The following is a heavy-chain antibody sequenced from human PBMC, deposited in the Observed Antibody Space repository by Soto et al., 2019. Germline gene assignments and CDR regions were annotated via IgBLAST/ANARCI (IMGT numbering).Heavy chain of an antibody. CDR3: ARGDRFPLIVTNLFDA. CDR1: GYTFTSYG. J-gene: IGHJ4*02. CDR2: ISAYNGNN. Sequence: ASVKVSCKASGYTFTSYGISWVRQAPGQGREWMGWISAYNGNNNYAQKFQGRLTMTTDTSTTTAYMEMRRLTADDTAVYFCARGDRFPLIVTNLFDAWGQGTLVTVSS. V-gene: IGHV1-18*04. D-gene: IGHD2-21*01.